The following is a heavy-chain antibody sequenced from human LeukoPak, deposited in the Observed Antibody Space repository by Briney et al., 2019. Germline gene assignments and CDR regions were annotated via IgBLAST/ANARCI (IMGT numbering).Heavy chain of an antibody. V-gene: IGHV3-30*18. J-gene: IGHJ4*02. CDR1: GFIFNNYD. CDR3: AKAAGKENGYDFFFEH. D-gene: IGHD3/OR15-3a*01. Sequence: GGSLRLSCAASGFIFNNYDMHWVRQAPGKGLEWVAVISIDGEKSYYADSVKGRLTISRDNSQSTLFLQMNSLRAEDTAVYFCAKAAGKENGYDFFFEHWGQGTLVTVSS. CDR2: ISIDGEKS.